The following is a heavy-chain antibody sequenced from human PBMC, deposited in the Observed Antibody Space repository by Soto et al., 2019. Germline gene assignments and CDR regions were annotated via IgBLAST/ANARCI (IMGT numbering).Heavy chain of an antibody. D-gene: IGHD7-27*01. V-gene: IGHV4-59*01. J-gene: IGHJ4*02. Sequence: PSETLSLTCSVSGGSISGSYWSWIRQSPGKGLEWLGYVYYTGSTNYSPSLRSRVSISVDTSKNEFSLRLSSVTAADTAVYFFARRIGGPGAHTDFWGQG. CDR1: GGSISGSY. CDR3: ARRIGGPGAHTDF. CDR2: VYYTGST.